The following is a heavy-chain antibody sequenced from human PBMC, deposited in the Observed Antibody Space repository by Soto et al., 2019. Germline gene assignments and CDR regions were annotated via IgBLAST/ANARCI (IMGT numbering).Heavy chain of an antibody. CDR1: GYSFTSYW. J-gene: IGHJ4*02. CDR2: IDPSDSYT. CDR3: ARQIYDSDTGPNFQYYFDS. D-gene: IGHD3-22*01. Sequence: GESLKISCKGSGYSFTSYWISWVRQMPGKGLEWMGRIDPSDSYTNYSPSFQGHVTISADKSISTAYLQWSSLKASDTAMYYCARQIYDSDTGPNFQYYFDSWGQGTPVTVSS. V-gene: IGHV5-10-1*01.